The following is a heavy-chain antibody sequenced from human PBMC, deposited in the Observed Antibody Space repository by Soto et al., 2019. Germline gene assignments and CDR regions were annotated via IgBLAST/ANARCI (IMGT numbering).Heavy chain of an antibody. V-gene: IGHV6-1*01. J-gene: IGHJ6*02. CDR3: ARTVARDYYYKGVDV. CDR1: GDSVSSNSAA. D-gene: IGHD6-19*01. CDR2: TYYRPQWYN. Sequence: QTLSLTCVISGDSVSSNSAAWNWIRQSPSRGLEWLGRTYYRPQWYNDYAVSVKGRIIINPDTSKNQFSLQLSSVTPEDTAVYYCARTVARDYYYKGVDVWGQGTTVTVSS.